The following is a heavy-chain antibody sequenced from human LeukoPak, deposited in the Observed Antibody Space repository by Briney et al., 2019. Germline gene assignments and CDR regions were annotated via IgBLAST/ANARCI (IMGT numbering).Heavy chain of an antibody. CDR3: ATRLGGGGFDY. CDR1: GFTFSNYA. J-gene: IGHJ4*02. V-gene: IGHV3-64*01. D-gene: IGHD3-16*01. CDR2: ISSNGGST. Sequence: GGSLRLSCAASGFTFSNYAMHWVRQAPGKGLEFVSGISSNGGSTYYANSVKGRFTISRDNSKNTLYLQMGSLRAEDMAVYYCATRLGGGGFDYWGQGTLVTVSS.